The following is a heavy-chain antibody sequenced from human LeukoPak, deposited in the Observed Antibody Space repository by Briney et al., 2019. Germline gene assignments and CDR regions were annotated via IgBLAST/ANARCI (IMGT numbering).Heavy chain of an antibody. D-gene: IGHD3-22*01. Sequence: GASVKVSCKASGYTFTSYGISWVRQDPGQGLEWMGWISAYNGNTNYAQKLQGRVTMTTDTSTSTAYMELRSLRSDDTAVYYCASGSLTYYYDSSGYTDFDYWGQGTLVTVSS. CDR1: GYTFTSYG. CDR2: ISAYNGNT. V-gene: IGHV1-18*01. CDR3: ASGSLTYYYDSSGYTDFDY. J-gene: IGHJ4*02.